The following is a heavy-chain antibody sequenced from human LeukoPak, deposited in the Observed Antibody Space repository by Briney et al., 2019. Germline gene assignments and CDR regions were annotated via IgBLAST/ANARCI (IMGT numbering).Heavy chain of an antibody. V-gene: IGHV1-18*01. D-gene: IGHD1-1*01. CDR1: GYTFTNYG. CDR2: ISTYNGNT. Sequence: ASVKVSCKASGYTFTNYGISWVRQAPGQGLEWIGWISTYNGNTNYAQKLQGRVTMITEISTSTAYMELRSLRSDDTAVYYCARDQLSRGVWFDPWGQGTLVTVSS. J-gene: IGHJ5*02. CDR3: ARDQLSRGVWFDP.